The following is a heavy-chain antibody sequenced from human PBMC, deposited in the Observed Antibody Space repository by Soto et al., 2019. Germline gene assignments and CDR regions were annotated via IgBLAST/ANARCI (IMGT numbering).Heavy chain of an antibody. CDR1: GGSISSYY. CDR2: IYYSGIT. V-gene: IGHV4-59*01. D-gene: IGHD1-20*01. J-gene: IGHJ6*04. CDR3: ARYKSDDYYGMDV. Sequence: SETLSLTCTVSGGSISSYYWSWIRQPPGKGLEWIGYIYYSGITNYNPSLKSRVTISVDTSKNQFSLKLSSVTAADTAVYYCARYKSDDYYGMDVCGKGTTVTVSS.